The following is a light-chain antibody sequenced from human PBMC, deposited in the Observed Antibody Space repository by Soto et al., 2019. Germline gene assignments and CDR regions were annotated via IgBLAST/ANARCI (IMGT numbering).Light chain of an antibody. J-gene: IGKJ2*01. V-gene: IGKV3-15*01. CDR2: GAS. CDR1: QSVSSN. Sequence: EIVMTQSPATLSVSPGERATLSCRASQSVSSNLAWYQQKPGQAPTLLIYGASTRATGIPARFSGSGSWTEFTPSISSLLSEDFAVYYCQQYNNWPPYTFGQGTKLEIK. CDR3: QQYNNWPPYT.